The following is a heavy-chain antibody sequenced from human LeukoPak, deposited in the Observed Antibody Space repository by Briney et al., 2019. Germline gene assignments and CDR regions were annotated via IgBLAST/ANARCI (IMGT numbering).Heavy chain of an antibody. CDR3: ARGPYGSGSYRTYYYYYYMDV. D-gene: IGHD3-10*01. J-gene: IGHJ6*03. CDR1: GGSFSGYY. CDR2: INHSGST. V-gene: IGHV4-34*01. Sequence: SETLSLTCAVYGGSFSGYYWSWIRQPPGKGLEWIGEINHSGSTNYNPSLKSRVTISVDTSKNQFSLKLSSVTAADTAVYYCARGPYGSGSYRTYYYYYYMDVWGKGTTVTVSS.